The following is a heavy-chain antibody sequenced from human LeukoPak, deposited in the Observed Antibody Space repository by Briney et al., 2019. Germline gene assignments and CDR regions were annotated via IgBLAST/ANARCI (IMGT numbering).Heavy chain of an antibody. Sequence: PGESLKISCQGSGYTFTSYWIGWVRQMPVKGLEWMGSIYPGDSDTKYSPSFQGQVTISVDKSTNTAYLQWKSLKASDTAMYYCARPLRSVSTSCYPKMEFDYWGQGTLVTVSS. V-gene: IGHV5-51*01. CDR3: ARPLRSVSTSCYPKMEFDY. CDR2: IYPGDSDT. J-gene: IGHJ4*02. D-gene: IGHD2-2*01. CDR1: GYTFTSYW.